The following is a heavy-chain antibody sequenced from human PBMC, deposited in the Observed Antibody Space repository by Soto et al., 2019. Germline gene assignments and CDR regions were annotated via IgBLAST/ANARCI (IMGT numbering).Heavy chain of an antibody. Sequence: GGSLRLSCAASGFSFDTYAMSWVRQAPGKGLEWVSTISGSGGNTYYADTVKGRFTISRDNSKNILYLQMTSLRAEDTALYYCAKIHSGSSEDAFDVWGQGTVVTVSS. CDR2: ISGSGGNT. J-gene: IGHJ3*01. D-gene: IGHD6-19*01. V-gene: IGHV3-23*01. CDR1: GFSFDTYA. CDR3: AKIHSGSSEDAFDV.